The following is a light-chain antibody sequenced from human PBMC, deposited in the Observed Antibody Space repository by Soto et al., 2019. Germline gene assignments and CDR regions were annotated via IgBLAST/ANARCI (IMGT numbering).Light chain of an antibody. J-gene: IGLJ2*01. CDR3: QTWGTGIHEVV. V-gene: IGLV4-69*01. CDR2: LNSDGSH. CDR1: SGHSSYA. Sequence: QSVLTQSPSASASLGASVKLTCTLSSGHSSYAIAWHQQQPEKGPRYLMKLNSDGSHNKGDGIPDRFSGSSSGAERYLTISSLQSEDEAGYYCQTWGTGIHEVVFGGGTQLTVL.